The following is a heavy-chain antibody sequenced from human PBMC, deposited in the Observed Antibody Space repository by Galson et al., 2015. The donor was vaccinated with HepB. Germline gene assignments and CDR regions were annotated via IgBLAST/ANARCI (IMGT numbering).Heavy chain of an antibody. CDR1: GFTVSSNY. Sequence: SLRLSCAASGFTVSSNYMSWVRQAPGKGLEWVSVIYSGGSTYYADSVKGRFTISRDNSKNTLYLQMNSLRAEDTAVYYCARVHYYDSSGYWPGIDYWGQGTLVTVSS. J-gene: IGHJ4*02. CDR3: ARVHYYDSSGYWPGIDY. CDR2: IYSGGST. D-gene: IGHD3-22*01. V-gene: IGHV3-66*01.